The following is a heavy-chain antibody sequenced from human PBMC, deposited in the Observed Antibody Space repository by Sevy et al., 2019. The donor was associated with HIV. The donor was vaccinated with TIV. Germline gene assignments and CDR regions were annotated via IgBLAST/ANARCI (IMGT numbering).Heavy chain of an antibody. Sequence: GGSLRLSCAGSGFSITSYWMHWVRQAPGKGLVWVSRMNEDGSVTNHADSVRDRFTISRDIAKNTLYLQMNSLSVDDTAVYYCVKDFGGPTDYWGQGNVVTVSS. D-gene: IGHD3-16*01. J-gene: IGHJ4*02. CDR1: GFSITSYW. CDR2: MNEDGSVT. CDR3: VKDFGGPTDY. V-gene: IGHV3-74*01.